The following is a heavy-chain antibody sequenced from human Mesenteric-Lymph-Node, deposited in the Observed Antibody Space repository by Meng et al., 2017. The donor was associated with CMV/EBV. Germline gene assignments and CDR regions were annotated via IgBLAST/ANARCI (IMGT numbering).Heavy chain of an antibody. V-gene: IGHV1-2*02. D-gene: IGHD5-12*01. J-gene: IGHJ5*02. CDR3: VPYSGSSYLFGP. CDR2: INFNAGGT. CDR1: RYTFTDYF. Sequence: ASVKVSCKASRYTFTDYFIQWMRQAPGQGLEWMGWINFNAGGTNCAQKFQGRVTMTRDTSVSAAYLEVNSLRSDDTAVYYCVPYSGSSYLFGPRGQGTQVTVSS.